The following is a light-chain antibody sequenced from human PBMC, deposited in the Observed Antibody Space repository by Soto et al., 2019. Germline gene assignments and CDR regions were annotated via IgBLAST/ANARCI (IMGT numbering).Light chain of an antibody. CDR3: QQYGSSSIT. Sequence: EIVMTRWPGTLSMYPGERATLSCRASQSVSSSYLAWYQQKPGQAPRLLIYGASSRATGIPERFSGSGSGTDFTLTISRLEPEDFAVYYCQQYGSSSITFGQGTRLEIK. CDR2: GAS. J-gene: IGKJ5*01. V-gene: IGKV3-20*01. CDR1: QSVSSSY.